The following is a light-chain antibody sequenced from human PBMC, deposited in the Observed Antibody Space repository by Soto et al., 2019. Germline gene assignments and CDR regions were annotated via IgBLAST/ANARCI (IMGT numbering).Light chain of an antibody. V-gene: IGLV2-14*01. CDR2: EVN. Sequence: QSALTQPASVSGSPGQSITISCTETSSDIGSYNFVSWYQQHPGGRPRLMIYEVNNRPSGVSNRFSGSKSGNTASLTISGLQVEDEADYYCTSKTSSSTPYVFGTGTKLTVL. CDR3: TSKTSSSTPYV. J-gene: IGLJ1*01. CDR1: SSDIGSYNF.